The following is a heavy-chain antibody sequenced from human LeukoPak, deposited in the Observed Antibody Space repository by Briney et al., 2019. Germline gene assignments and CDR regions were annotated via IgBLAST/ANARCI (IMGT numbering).Heavy chain of an antibody. V-gene: IGHV3-30*03. CDR2: ISYDGSIK. CDR3: AREGIAAAGTHFDY. CDR1: GFTFSSYG. Sequence: GGSLRLSCAASGFTFSSYGMHWVRQAPGKGLEWVAVISYDGSIKYYADSVKGRFTISRDNSKNTLYLQMNSLRAEDTAVYYCAREGIAAAGTHFDYWGQGTLVTVSS. D-gene: IGHD6-13*01. J-gene: IGHJ4*02.